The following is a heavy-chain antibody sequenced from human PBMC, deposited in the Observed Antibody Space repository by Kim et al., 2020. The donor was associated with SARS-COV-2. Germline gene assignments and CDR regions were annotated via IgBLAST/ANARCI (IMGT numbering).Heavy chain of an antibody. CDR2: ISYDGSKK. CDR1: GFTFSDYA. D-gene: IGHD6-13*01. V-gene: IGHV3-30-3*01. J-gene: IGHJ4*02. CDR3: TRGRLIAASGTGRFDY. Sequence: GGSLRLSCAASGFTFSDYAMHWVRQAPGKGLEWVALISYDGSKKQYADSVKGRFSISKDNSWNILDLQMNNLRPEDTAVYYCTRGRLIAASGTGRFDYWGQGTLLTVSS.